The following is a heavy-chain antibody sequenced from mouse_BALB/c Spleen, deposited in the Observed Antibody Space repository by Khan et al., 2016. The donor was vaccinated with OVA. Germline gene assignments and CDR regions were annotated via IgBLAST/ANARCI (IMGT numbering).Heavy chain of an antibody. V-gene: IGHV5-6-5*01. CDR3: VREAYRYDEYYFDY. CDR1: GFTFSSYV. J-gene: IGHJ2*01. D-gene: IGHD2-14*01. Sequence: EVKLVESGGDLVKPGGSLKLSCAVSGFTFSSYVMSWVRQTPEKRLEWVASISSGGTPAYPDSLKGRFTISRDNARTIIYLQMISLRSADTAMYYCVREAYRYDEYYFDYWGQGTTLTVSA. CDR2: ISSGGTP.